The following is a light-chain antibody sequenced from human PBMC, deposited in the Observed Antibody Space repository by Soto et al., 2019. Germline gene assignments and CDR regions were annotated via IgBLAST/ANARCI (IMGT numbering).Light chain of an antibody. CDR2: DVS. CDR3: CSDSNATPRAGV. J-gene: IGLJ2*01. Sequence: QSALTQPASVSGAPGQSITISCTGTSSDIGNYNYVSWYQQYPGAAPKLMIYDVSNPPSGVSHRFSCSKSGNTSSLTSSRVLCDEEADYYCCSDSNATPRAGVFGGGTKLTVL. V-gene: IGLV2-14*03. CDR1: SSDIGNYNY.